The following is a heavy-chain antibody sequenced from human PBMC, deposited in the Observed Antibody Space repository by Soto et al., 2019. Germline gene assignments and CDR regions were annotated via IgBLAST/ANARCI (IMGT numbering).Heavy chain of an antibody. CDR2: ISDSDFGT. Sequence: EVQLLESGGGLVQPGESLTLSCAGSGITLSKYGMNWVRQAPGKGLEWGSIISDSDFGTSYAGAVKGRFTISRGKSKHTLYLQMISRRVEDTAVYYCAASSIYCTIANCYPTGHAFWGQGTLFTVS. J-gene: IGHJ4*02. D-gene: IGHD2-8*01. CDR3: AASSIYCTIANCYPTGHAF. V-gene: IGHV3-23*01. CDR1: GITLSKYG.